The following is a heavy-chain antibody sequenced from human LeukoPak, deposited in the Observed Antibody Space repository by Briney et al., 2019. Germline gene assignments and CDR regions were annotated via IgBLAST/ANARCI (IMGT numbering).Heavy chain of an antibody. D-gene: IGHD6-19*01. Sequence: GRSLRLSCAASGFTFSSCVMHWVRQAPGKGLEWVAVISHDGSGKYYADSVKGRITISRDNSKSTLYVQMDSLRTEDTAVYYCAKARGSGFQRGDAFDMWGQGTRVTVSS. J-gene: IGHJ3*02. V-gene: IGHV3-30-3*01. CDR1: GFTFSSCV. CDR3: AKARGSGFQRGDAFDM. CDR2: ISHDGSGK.